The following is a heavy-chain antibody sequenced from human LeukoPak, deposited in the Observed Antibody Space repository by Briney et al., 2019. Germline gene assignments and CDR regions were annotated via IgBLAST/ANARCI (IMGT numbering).Heavy chain of an antibody. J-gene: IGHJ4*02. CDR2: FDPEDGET. CDR1: GYTLTELS. V-gene: IGHV1-24*01. Sequence: PGASVKVSCKVSGYTLTELSMHWVRQAPGKGLEWMGGFDPEDGETIYAQKFQGRVTMTEDTSTDTAYMELSSLRSEDTAVYYCARSGAYYYDSSGYYAVGYWGQGTLVTVSS. D-gene: IGHD3-22*01. CDR3: ARSGAYYYDSSGYYAVGY.